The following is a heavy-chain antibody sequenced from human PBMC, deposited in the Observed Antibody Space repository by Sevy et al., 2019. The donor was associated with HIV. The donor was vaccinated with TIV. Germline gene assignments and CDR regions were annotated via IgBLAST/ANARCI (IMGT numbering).Heavy chain of an antibody. CDR3: AKDGNTMVRGVINDAFDI. V-gene: IGHV3-23*01. CDR1: GFTFSSYA. J-gene: IGHJ3*02. D-gene: IGHD3-10*01. CDR2: IRGSGGST. Sequence: GGSLRLSCAASGFTFSSYAMSWVRQAPGKGLEWVSAIRGSGGSTYYADSVKGRFTISRDNSKNTLYLQMNSLRAEDTAVYYCAKDGNTMVRGVINDAFDIWGQGTMVTVSS.